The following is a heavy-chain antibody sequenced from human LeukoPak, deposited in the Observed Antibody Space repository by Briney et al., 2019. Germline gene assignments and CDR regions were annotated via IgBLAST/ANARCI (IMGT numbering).Heavy chain of an antibody. Sequence: GGSLRLSCAASGFTFYDYTMHWVRQAPEKGLEWVSLISWDGGSTYFADSVKGRFTISRDNSKNSLYLQMNSLRTEDTALYYCAKDIGLYPYTVTTGPSFDYWGQGTLVTVSS. J-gene: IGHJ4*02. CDR2: ISWDGGST. CDR3: AKDIGLYPYTVTTGPSFDY. CDR1: GFTFYDYT. D-gene: IGHD4-17*01. V-gene: IGHV3-43*01.